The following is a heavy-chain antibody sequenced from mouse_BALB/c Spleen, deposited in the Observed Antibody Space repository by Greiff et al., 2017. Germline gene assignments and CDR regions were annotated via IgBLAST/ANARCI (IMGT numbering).Heavy chain of an antibody. CDR3: ARGYGSSYWYFDV. CDR1: GFSLTSYG. V-gene: IGHV2-9*02. J-gene: IGHJ1*01. CDR2: IWAGGST. Sequence: VQRVESGPGLVAPSQSLSITCTVSGFSLTSYGVHWVRQPPGKGLEWLGVIWAGGSTNYNSALMSRLSISKDNSKSQVFLKMNSLQTDDTAMYYCARGYGSSYWYFDVWGAGTTVTVSS. D-gene: IGHD1-1*01.